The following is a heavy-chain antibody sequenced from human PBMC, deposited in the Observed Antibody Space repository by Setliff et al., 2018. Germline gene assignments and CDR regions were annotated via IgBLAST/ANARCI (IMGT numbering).Heavy chain of an antibody. D-gene: IGHD3-10*01. Sequence: SETLSLTCTVSGDSISYNYWSWIRQPAGKGLQWIGRINTSGSTKYNPSLKSRVTMSVDTSKNQFSLKLSAVTAADTAVYYCARDVGGEGYFDSWGQGTLVT. J-gene: IGHJ4*02. V-gene: IGHV4-4*07. CDR2: INTSGST. CDR1: GDSISYNY. CDR3: ARDVGGEGYFDS.